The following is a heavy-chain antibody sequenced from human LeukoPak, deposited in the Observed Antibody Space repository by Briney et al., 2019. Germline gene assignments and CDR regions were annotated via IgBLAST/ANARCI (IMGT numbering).Heavy chain of an antibody. Sequence: PGGSLRPSCAASGFTFSSYSMNWVRQAPGKGLEWVSSISSSSSYIYYADSVKGRFTISRDNAKNSLYLQMNSLRAEDTAVYYCARDLIAAAGSLFDYWGQGTLVAVSS. CDR1: GFTFSSYS. CDR3: ARDLIAAAGSLFDY. D-gene: IGHD6-13*01. CDR2: ISSSSSYI. V-gene: IGHV3-21*01. J-gene: IGHJ4*02.